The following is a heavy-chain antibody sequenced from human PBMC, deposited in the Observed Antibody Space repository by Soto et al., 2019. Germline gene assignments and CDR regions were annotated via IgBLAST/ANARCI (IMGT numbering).Heavy chain of an antibody. J-gene: IGHJ3*02. Sequence: GGSLRLSCAATGFIFSDYGMHWVRQAPGRGLEWLPITWFDGTHKYYTDSVKGRFAVSRDNAHNMLYLQMNNLRAEDTAVYFCARDKAALDIWGQGTVVTVSS. CDR3: ARDKAALDI. CDR1: GFIFSDYG. CDR2: TWFDGTHK. V-gene: IGHV3-33*01.